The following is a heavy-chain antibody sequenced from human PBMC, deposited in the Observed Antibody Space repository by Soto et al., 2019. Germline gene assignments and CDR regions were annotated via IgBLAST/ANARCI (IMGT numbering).Heavy chain of an antibody. Sequence: QVQLQESGPGLVKPSQTLSLTCTVSGVSISNSDYWWGWSRQSPGKGLEWIGNTYYSGTTNYNPSLKSRVTISLDPSKNQFALKRTSVTAADTAVYYGARVSGPYYYGLDVWGQGTTVTVSS. D-gene: IGHD3-3*01. J-gene: IGHJ6*02. V-gene: IGHV4-30-4*01. CDR1: GVSISNSDYW. CDR3: ARVSGPYYYGLDV. CDR2: TYYSGTT.